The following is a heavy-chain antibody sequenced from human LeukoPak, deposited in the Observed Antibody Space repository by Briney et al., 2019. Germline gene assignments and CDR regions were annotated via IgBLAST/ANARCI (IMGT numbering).Heavy chain of an antibody. CDR3: AKGVPSPFPDPFVR. D-gene: IGHD2/OR15-2a*01. Sequence: GGSLRLSCAASGFTVSNNYLSWVRQAPGKGPEWVSVIYSGGATHYADSVKGRFTISRDNSKNTLYLQMNSLRAEDTAVYYCAKGVPSPFPDPFVRWGQGTLVTVSS. V-gene: IGHV3-66*02. CDR1: GFTVSNNY. CDR2: IYSGGAT. J-gene: IGHJ4*02.